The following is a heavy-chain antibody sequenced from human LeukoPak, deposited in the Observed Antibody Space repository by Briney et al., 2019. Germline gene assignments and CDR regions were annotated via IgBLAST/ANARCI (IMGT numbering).Heavy chain of an antibody. J-gene: IGHJ4*02. D-gene: IGHD3-10*01. CDR3: ASLDYGSGSPYDY. CDR1: GGTFSSYA. CDR2: IIPIFGTA. Sequence: ASVKVSCKASGGTFSSYAISWVRQAPGQGLEWMGGIIPIFGTANYAQKFQGRVTTTADESTSTAYMELSSLRSEDAAVYYCASLDYGSGSPYDYWGQGTLVTVSS. V-gene: IGHV1-69*13.